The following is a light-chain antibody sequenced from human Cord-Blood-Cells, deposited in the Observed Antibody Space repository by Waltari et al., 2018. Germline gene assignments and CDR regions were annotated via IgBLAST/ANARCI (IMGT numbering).Light chain of an antibody. J-gene: IGLJ1*01. CDR3: SSYTSSSTLYV. Sequence: QSALTQPASVSGSPGQSITIPCTGTSSDLGGYNYVPWYQQHPGKAPKLMIYEVSNRPSGVSNRFSGSKSGNTASLTISGLQAEDEADYYCSSYTSSSTLYVFGTGTKVTVL. CDR2: EVS. V-gene: IGLV2-14*01. CDR1: SSDLGGYNY.